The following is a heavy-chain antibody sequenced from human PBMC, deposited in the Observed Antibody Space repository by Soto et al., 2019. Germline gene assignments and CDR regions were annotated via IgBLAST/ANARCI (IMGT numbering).Heavy chain of an antibody. V-gene: IGHV1-69*12. D-gene: IGHD5-12*01. CDR3: ARGRPVEMATMLFDY. CDR1: GGTFSSYA. Sequence: QVQLVQSGAEVKKPGSSVKVSCKASGGTFSSYAISWVRQAPGQGLEWLGGIIPIVGTANYAQKFQGRVTITADESTSPAYMELSSLRSEDTDVYYGARGRPVEMATMLFDYWGQGTLVTVSS. CDR2: IIPIVGTA. J-gene: IGHJ4*02.